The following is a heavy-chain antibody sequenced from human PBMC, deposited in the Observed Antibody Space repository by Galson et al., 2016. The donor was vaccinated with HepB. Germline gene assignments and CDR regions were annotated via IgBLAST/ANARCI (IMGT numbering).Heavy chain of an antibody. J-gene: IGHJ4*02. V-gene: IGHV3-33*01. CDR3: ARDGLGVDAAFDF. Sequence: SLRLSCAASGFTFSNYGMHWPRQAPGKGLEWVAVIWYDGNKKFYANSVKGRFTISRDNSKNTLYLQMNSPTAEDTAVYYCARDGLGVDAAFDFWGQGTLVTVSS. CDR2: IWYDGNKK. CDR1: GFTFSNYG. D-gene: IGHD3/OR15-3a*01.